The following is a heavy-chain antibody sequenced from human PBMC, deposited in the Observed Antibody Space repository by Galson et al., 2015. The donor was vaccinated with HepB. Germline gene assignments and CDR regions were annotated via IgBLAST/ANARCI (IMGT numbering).Heavy chain of an antibody. CDR2: ISYDGSNK. CDR3: ARSRGYSYGYLDY. J-gene: IGHJ4*02. CDR1: GFTFSSYA. D-gene: IGHD5-18*01. V-gene: IGHV3-30-3*01. Sequence: SLRLSCAASGFTFSSYAMHWVRRAPGKGLEWVAVISYDGSNKYYADSVKGRFTISRDNSKNTLYLQMNSLRAEDTAVYYCARSRGYSYGYLDYWGQGTLVTVSS.